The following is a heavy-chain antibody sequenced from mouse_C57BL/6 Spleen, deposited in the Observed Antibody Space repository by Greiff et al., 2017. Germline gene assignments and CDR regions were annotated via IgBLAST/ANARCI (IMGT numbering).Heavy chain of an antibody. CDR1: GYTFTTYP. CDR2: FHPYNDDT. J-gene: IGHJ2*01. Sequence: QVHVKQSGAELVKPGASVKMSCKASGYTFTTYPIEWMKQNHGKSLEWIGNFHPYNDDTKYNEKFKGKATLTVEKSSSTVYLELSRLTSDDSAVYYCAIITPVVAYYFDYWGQGTTLTVSS. D-gene: IGHD1-1*01. V-gene: IGHV1-47*01. CDR3: AIITPVVAYYFDY.